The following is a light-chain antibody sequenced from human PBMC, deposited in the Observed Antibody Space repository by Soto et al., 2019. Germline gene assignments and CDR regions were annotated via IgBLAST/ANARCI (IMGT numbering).Light chain of an antibody. CDR2: GAS. CDR1: QSVSIN. CDR3: QEYDNWPPEGT. Sequence: TVLTQSPATLSVSPGERASLSCRASQSVSINLAWYQPKPGQAPRLLIYGASTRATGIPARFSGSGSGTEFTLTINSLQSEDFAVYYCQEYDNWPPEGTFGQGTKVDIK. J-gene: IGKJ1*01. V-gene: IGKV3-15*01.